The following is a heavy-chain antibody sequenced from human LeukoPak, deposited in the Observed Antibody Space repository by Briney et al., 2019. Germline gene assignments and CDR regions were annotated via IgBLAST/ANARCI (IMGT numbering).Heavy chain of an antibody. CDR1: GFIFSDYY. Sequence: GGSLRLSCPASGFIFSDYYMSWIRQAPGKGLEWVSYISSSSSYINYADSVKGRFTISRDNAKNSLYLQMNSLRAEDTAVYYCARVSYGDSGYFDYWGQGTLVSVSS. V-gene: IGHV3-11*06. CDR3: ARVSYGDSGYFDY. D-gene: IGHD4-17*01. J-gene: IGHJ4*02. CDR2: ISSSSSYI.